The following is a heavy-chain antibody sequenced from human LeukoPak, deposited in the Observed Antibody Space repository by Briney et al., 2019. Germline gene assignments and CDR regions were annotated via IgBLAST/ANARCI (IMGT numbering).Heavy chain of an antibody. V-gene: IGHV4-59*08. J-gene: IGHJ4*02. D-gene: IGHD3-22*01. CDR3: ARLGPLGGYLARYFDY. CDR2: IYYSGST. Sequence: SETLSLTCTVSGGSISSYYWSWIRQPPGKGLEWIGYIYYSGSTDYNPSLKSRVTISVDTSKNQFSLKLSSVTAADTAVYYCARLGPLGGYLARYFDYWGQGTLVTVSS. CDR1: GGSISSYY.